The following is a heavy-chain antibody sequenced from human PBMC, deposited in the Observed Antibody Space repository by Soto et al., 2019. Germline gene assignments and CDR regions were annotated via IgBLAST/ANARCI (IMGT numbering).Heavy chain of an antibody. D-gene: IGHD2-2*01. J-gene: IGHJ5*02. CDR3: ARGGDIVVVPAALIWFAP. CDR2: IKQDGSEK. CDR1: GFTFSSYW. Sequence: EVQLVASGGGLVQPGGSLRLSCAASGFTFSSYWMSWVRQAPGKGLEWVANIKQDGSEKYYVDSVKGRFTISRDNAKNSLYLQMNSLRAEDTAVYYCARGGDIVVVPAALIWFAPWGQGTLVTVSS. V-gene: IGHV3-7*01.